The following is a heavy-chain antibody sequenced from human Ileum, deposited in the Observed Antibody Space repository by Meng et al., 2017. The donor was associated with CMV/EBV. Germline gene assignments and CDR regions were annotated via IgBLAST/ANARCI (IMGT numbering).Heavy chain of an antibody. Sequence: ASVKVSCKASGYSFSSYGIAWVRQAPGQGLEWMGWIGVYSGKTNYPQKLQGRVTMTTDTSTSTAYMELRSLRSDDTAVYYCARAVEYNWNYGTGDYWGRGTLVTVSS. D-gene: IGHD1-7*01. CDR1: GYSFSSYG. CDR3: ARAVEYNWNYGTGDY. J-gene: IGHJ4*02. CDR2: IGVYSGKT. V-gene: IGHV1-18*04.